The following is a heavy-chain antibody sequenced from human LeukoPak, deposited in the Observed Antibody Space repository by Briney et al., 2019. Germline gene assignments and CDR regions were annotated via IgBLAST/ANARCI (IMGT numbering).Heavy chain of an antibody. CDR3: TTGIRGD. J-gene: IGHJ4*02. V-gene: IGHV3-15*04. CDR2: IASKTDGGTT. CDR1: GFTFSSYS. Sequence: TAGGSLRLSCAASGFTFSSYSMNWVRQAPGKGLEWVGRIASKTDGGTTDYAAPVKGRFAISRDDSKNTLFLQMNSLKTEDTAVYYCTTGIRGDCGQGTLVTVSS.